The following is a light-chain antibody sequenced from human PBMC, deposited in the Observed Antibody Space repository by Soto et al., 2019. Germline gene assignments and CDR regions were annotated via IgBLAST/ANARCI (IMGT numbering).Light chain of an antibody. CDR1: QSISSW. CDR2: DAS. V-gene: IGKV1-5*01. Sequence: DIEVTQSPSTLSASVGDRFTITCRASQSISSWLAWYQQKQGKAPKLLIYDASSLESGVPSRFSGSGYGTEFNLTISSLQPDDFATYYCQQYNSYSQTFGQGTKVDIK. CDR3: QQYNSYSQT. J-gene: IGKJ1*01.